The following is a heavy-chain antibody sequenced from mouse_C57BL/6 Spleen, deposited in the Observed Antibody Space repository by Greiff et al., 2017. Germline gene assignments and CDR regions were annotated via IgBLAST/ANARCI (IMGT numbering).Heavy chain of an antibody. CDR1: GFTFSDYG. CDR2: ISSGSSTI. J-gene: IGHJ3*01. Sequence: EVQRVESGGGLVKPGGSLKLSCAASGFTFSDYGMHWVRQAPEKGLEWVAYISSGSSTIYYADTVKGRFTIARDNAKNTLFLQMTSLRSEDTAMYYCARGSCGGFFPHFAYWGQGTLVTVSA. CDR3: ARGSCGGFFPHFAY. V-gene: IGHV5-17*01. D-gene: IGHD1-1*02.